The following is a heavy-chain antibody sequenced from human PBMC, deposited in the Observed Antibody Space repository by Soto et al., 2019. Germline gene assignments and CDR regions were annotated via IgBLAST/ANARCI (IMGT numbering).Heavy chain of an antibody. V-gene: IGHV3-23*04. CDR2: SGSAAKT. Sequence: VQLVQSGAEVKKPGGSLRLSCAASGFTFSSYAMSWVRQAPGKGLEWVSVSGSAAKTYYADSVKGRFTISRDNSKNTLYLQMNSLRAEDTAVYYCAKDRTVGLGRKRGFDYWGQGTLVTVSS. CDR3: AKDRTVGLGRKRGFDY. J-gene: IGHJ4*02. CDR1: GFTFSSYA. D-gene: IGHD7-27*01.